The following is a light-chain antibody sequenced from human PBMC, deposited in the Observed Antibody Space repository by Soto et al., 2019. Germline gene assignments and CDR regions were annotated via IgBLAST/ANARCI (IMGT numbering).Light chain of an antibody. J-gene: IGKJ5*01. CDR2: AAS. V-gene: IGKV1-9*01. Sequence: DVQLTQSPSFLSASVGDRVTITCRASQGISSYLAWYQQKPGKPPKLLIYAASTLQSGVPSRFIGSVYGTEFTLTISSQQPEDFATYYCQQLNSYPLITFGQGTRLEIK. CDR3: QQLNSYPLIT. CDR1: QGISSY.